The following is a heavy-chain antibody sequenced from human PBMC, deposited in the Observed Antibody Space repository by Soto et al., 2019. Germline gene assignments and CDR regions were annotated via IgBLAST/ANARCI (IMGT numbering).Heavy chain of an antibody. Sequence: QVQLVQSGTEMKEPGSSVKVSCKTSGGTFSSSAISWLRQAPGQGLEWMGGIIPLFRTPDYAQKFQGRVTXAXDXXTSTAYMELSSLRSEDTAVYYCARDNDRLQVGGNYYYSLDVWGQGSTITVSS. CDR1: GGTFSSSA. J-gene: IGHJ6*02. D-gene: IGHD4-4*01. V-gene: IGHV1-69*05. CDR3: ARDNDRLQVGGNYYYSLDV. CDR2: IIPLFRTP.